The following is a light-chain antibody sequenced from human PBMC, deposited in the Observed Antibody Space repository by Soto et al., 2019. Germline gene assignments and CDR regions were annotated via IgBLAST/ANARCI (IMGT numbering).Light chain of an antibody. CDR1: QSVSSSY. V-gene: IGKV3-20*01. CDR2: DTS. Sequence: GLSLSAGAVSLSPGERATLSCRASQSVSSSYLAWYQQKPGQAPRLLIYDTSSRATGIPDRFSGSGSGTDFTLTISRLEPEDFTVFFCQHSGTSEILFGQRTRPAIK. CDR3: QHSGTSEIL. J-gene: IGKJ5*01.